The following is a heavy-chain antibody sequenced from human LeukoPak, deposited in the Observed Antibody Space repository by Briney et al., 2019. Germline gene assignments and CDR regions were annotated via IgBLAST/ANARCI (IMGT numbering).Heavy chain of an antibody. CDR3: ARIGRIYNYYMDV. J-gene: IGHJ6*03. CDR1: GFTVSSNY. D-gene: IGHD1-14*01. V-gene: IGHV3-53*01. CDR2: IYSGGST. Sequence: GGSLRLSCAASGFTVSSNYMSWVRQAPGKGLEWVSVIYSGGSTYYADSVKGRFTISRDNAKNSLYLQVNSLRVDDTAVYYCARIGRIYNYYMDVWGKGTTVTVSS.